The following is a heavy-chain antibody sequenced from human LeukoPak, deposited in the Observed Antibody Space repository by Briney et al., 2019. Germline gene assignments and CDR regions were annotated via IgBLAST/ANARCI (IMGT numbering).Heavy chain of an antibody. Sequence: GGSLRLSCAASGFTFSSYAMSWVRQAPGKGLEWVSAISGSGGSTYYADSVKGRFTISRDNSKNTLYLQMNSLRAEDTAVYYCAKDSLPYGDYRQDALDIWGQGTMVTVSS. V-gene: IGHV3-23*01. CDR3: AKDSLPYGDYRQDALDI. CDR1: GFTFSSYA. CDR2: ISGSGGST. D-gene: IGHD4-17*01. J-gene: IGHJ3*02.